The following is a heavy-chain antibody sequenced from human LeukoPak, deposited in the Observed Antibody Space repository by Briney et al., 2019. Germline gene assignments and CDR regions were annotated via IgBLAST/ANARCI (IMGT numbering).Heavy chain of an antibody. CDR2: INPSGGST. J-gene: IGHJ4*02. CDR1: GYTFTSYY. CDR3: ARDLGSGGSYDY. D-gene: IGHD2-15*01. Sequence: ASVNVSCKASGYTFTSYYMHWVRQAPGQGLEWMGIINPSGGSTSYAQKFQGRVTMTRDTSTSTVYMELSSLRSEDTAVYYCARDLGSGGSYDYWGQGTLVTVSS. V-gene: IGHV1-46*01.